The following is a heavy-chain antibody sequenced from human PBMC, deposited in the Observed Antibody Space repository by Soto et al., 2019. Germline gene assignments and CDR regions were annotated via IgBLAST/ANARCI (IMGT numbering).Heavy chain of an antibody. J-gene: IGHJ4*02. Sequence: QVQLVQSGAEVKKPGSSVKVSCTASGGTFNFYSISWVRQAPGQGLEWVGRVIPMVGMSEYAQKFQGRVTITADKSTSTAYMNLRSLRSEDTAGYYCATNYGSGSAHFDYWGQGTLVTVSS. CDR1: GGTFNFYS. V-gene: IGHV1-69*02. CDR3: ATNYGSGSAHFDY. D-gene: IGHD3-10*01. CDR2: VIPMVGMS.